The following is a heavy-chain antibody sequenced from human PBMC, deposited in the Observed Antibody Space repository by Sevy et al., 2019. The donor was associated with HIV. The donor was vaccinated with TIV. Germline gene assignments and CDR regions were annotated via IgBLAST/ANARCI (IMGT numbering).Heavy chain of an antibody. CDR3: ASDRGPLGDYGGVS. Sequence: ASVKVSCKASGYTFTGYYMHWVRQAPGQGLEWMGWINPNSGGTNYAQKFQGRVTMTRDTSISTAYMVLSRLRYDGTAVYYFASDRGPLGDYGGVSWGQGTLVTVSS. J-gene: IGHJ4*02. CDR2: INPNSGGT. CDR1: GYTFTGYY. D-gene: IGHD3-16*01. V-gene: IGHV1-2*02.